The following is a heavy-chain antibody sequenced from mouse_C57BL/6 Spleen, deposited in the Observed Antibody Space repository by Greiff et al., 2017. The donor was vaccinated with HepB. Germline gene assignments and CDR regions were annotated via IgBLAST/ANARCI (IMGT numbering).Heavy chain of an antibody. Sequence: VQRVESGPGLVQPSQSLSITCTVSGFSLTSYGVHWVRQSPGKGLEWLGVIWRGGSTDYNAAFMSRLSITKDNSKIQVFFKMNSLQADDTAIYYCAKTRDGYYDRYFDVWGTGTTVTVSS. CDR2: IWRGGST. J-gene: IGHJ1*03. V-gene: IGHV2-5*01. CDR1: GFSLTSYG. CDR3: AKTRDGYYDRYFDV. D-gene: IGHD2-3*01.